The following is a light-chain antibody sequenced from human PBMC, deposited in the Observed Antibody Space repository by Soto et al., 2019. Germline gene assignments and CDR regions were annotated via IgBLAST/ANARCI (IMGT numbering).Light chain of an antibody. V-gene: IGKV1-39*01. CDR3: QQSYSTPQST. CDR2: AAS. Sequence: DIQMTQSPSTLSASVGDRVTITCRASQSISSYLNWYQQKPGKAPKLLIYAASSLQSGVPSRLSGSGSGTDFTLTISSLQPEDFATYYCQQSYSTPQSTFGGGTKVDIK. J-gene: IGKJ4*01. CDR1: QSISSY.